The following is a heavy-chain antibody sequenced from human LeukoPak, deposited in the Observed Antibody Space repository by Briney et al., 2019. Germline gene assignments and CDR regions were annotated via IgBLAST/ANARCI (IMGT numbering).Heavy chain of an antibody. D-gene: IGHD4/OR15-4a*01. CDR3: ARVHGAYPFDY. J-gene: IGHJ4*02. CDR1: AFTFSSYG. CDR2: ISPSGDST. Sequence: GGSLRLSCAASAFTFSSYGMNWVRQAPGKGLEWVSAISPSGDSTSYADSVKGRFTISRDNSKNSLYLQMNSLRAEDTAVYYCARVHGAYPFDYWGQGTLVTVSS. V-gene: IGHV3-23*01.